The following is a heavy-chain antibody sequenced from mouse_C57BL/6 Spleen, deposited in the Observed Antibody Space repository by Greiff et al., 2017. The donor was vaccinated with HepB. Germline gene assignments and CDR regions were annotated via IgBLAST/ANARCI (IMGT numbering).Heavy chain of an antibody. CDR2: IYPRSGNT. CDR3: ARTDGYPYALYAMDY. D-gene: IGHD2-3*01. CDR1: GYTFTSYG. J-gene: IGHJ4*01. Sequence: QVQLQQSGAELARPGASVKLSCKASGYTFTSYGISWVKQSTGQGLEWIGEIYPRSGNTYYNEKFKGKATLTADKSSSTAYMELRSLTSEDSAVYFCARTDGYPYALYAMDYWGQGTSVTVSS. V-gene: IGHV1-81*01.